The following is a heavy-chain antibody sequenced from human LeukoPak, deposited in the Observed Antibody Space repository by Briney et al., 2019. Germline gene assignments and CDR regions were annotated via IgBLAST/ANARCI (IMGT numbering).Heavy chain of an antibody. V-gene: IGHV3-53*01. J-gene: IGHJ6*03. CDR2: IYSGTI. Sequence: GGSLRLSCTVSGFTVSSNSMSWVRQAPGKGLEWVSFIYSGTIHYSDSVKGRFTISRDNSKNTLYLQMNSLRAEDTAVYYCAKGDGDYFYYYYMDVWGKGTTVTISS. D-gene: IGHD4-17*01. CDR3: AKGDGDYFYYYYMDV. CDR1: GFTVSSNS.